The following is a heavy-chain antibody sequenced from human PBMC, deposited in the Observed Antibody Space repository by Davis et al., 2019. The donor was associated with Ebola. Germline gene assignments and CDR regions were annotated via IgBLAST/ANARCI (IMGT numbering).Heavy chain of an antibody. CDR2: IRSKAYGGTT. CDR1: GFTFGDYA. Sequence: GGSLRLSCTASGFTFGDYAMTWVHQAPGKGLEWVGFIRSKAYGGTTEYAASVKGRFTISRDDSKSIAYLQMNSLKTEDTAVYYCTRGDGGAVVDWGQGTLVTVS. D-gene: IGHD2-15*01. V-gene: IGHV3-49*04. J-gene: IGHJ4*02. CDR3: TRGDGGAVVD.